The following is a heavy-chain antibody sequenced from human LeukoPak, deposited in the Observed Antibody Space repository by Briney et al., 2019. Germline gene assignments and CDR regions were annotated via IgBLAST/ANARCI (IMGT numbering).Heavy chain of an antibody. CDR2: ISYDGSNK. J-gene: IGHJ5*02. D-gene: IGHD6-13*01. CDR3: ARGRSSSWENWFDP. Sequence: GGSLRLSCAASGFTFSSYGIHWVRQAPGKGLEWVALISYDGSNKYYADSVKGRFTISRDNSKNTLYLQMNSLRAEDTAVYYCARGRSSSWENWFDPWGQGTLVTVSS. CDR1: GFTFSSYG. V-gene: IGHV3-30*03.